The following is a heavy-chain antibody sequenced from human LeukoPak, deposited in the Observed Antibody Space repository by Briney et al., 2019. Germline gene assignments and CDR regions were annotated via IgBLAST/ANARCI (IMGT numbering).Heavy chain of an antibody. J-gene: IGHJ4*02. Sequence: SETLSLTCTVSGGSISSSSYYWGWIRQPPGKGLEWIGSIYYTGRTYYNPSLKSRVTISVDTSKNQFSLKLSSVTAADTAVYYCARVEYSRQVDRWGQGTLVTVSS. D-gene: IGHD6-6*01. V-gene: IGHV4-39*07. CDR2: IYYTGRT. CDR3: ARVEYSRQVDR. CDR1: GGSISSSSYY.